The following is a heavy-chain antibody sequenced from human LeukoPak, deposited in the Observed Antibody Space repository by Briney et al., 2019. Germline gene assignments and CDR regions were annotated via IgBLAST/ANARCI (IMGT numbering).Heavy chain of an antibody. CDR3: ARAYVTYYDSSGYFDY. CDR2: TRNKANSYTT. CDR1: GFTFSSYW. J-gene: IGHJ4*02. Sequence: GGSLRLSCAASGFTFSSYWMSWVRQAPGKGLEWVGRTRNKANSYTTEYAASVKGRFTISRDDSKNSLFLQMNTLKTEDTAVYYCARAYVTYYDSSGYFDYWGQGTLVTVSS. D-gene: IGHD3-22*01. V-gene: IGHV3-72*01.